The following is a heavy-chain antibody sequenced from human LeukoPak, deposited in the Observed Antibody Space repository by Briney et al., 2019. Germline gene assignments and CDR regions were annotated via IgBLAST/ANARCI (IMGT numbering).Heavy chain of an antibody. CDR3: ARGSSYGGAFDI. V-gene: IGHV3-74*01. J-gene: IGHJ3*02. CDR2: INSDGSST. CDR1: GFTFSSYW. Sequence: GGSLRLSCAASGFTFSSYWMHWVRQAPGKGLVWVSRINSDGSSTSYADSVKGRFTISRDNAKNTLYLQMNSLRAEDTAVYYCARGSSYGGAFDIWGQGTMVTVSS. D-gene: IGHD3-16*01.